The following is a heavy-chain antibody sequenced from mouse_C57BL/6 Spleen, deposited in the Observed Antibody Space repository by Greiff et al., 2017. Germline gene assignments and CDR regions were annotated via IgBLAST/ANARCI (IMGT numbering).Heavy chain of an antibody. CDR3: AIGPAYYSNYFDY. D-gene: IGHD2-5*01. CDR2: INPGSGGT. Sequence: QVQLQQSGAELVRPGTSVKVSCKASGYAFTNYLIEWVKQRPGQGLEWIGVINPGSGGTNYNEKFKGKATLTADKSSSTAYMQLSSLTSEDSAVFFCAIGPAYYSNYFDYWGQGTTLTVSS. V-gene: IGHV1-54*01. J-gene: IGHJ2*01. CDR1: GYAFTNYL.